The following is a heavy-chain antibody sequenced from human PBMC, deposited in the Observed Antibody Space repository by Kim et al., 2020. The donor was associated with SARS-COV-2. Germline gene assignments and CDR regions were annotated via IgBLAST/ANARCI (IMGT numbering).Heavy chain of an antibody. Sequence: GGSLRLSCAASGFTFSSYGMHWVRQAPGKGLEWVAVISYDGSNKYYADSVKGRFTISRDNSKNTLYLQMNGLRAEDTAVYYCAKDQKYYDFWSGYFSGLEDAENYYYYGMDVWGQRTTVTISS. D-gene: IGHD3-3*01. CDR1: GFTFSSYG. CDR2: ISYDGSNK. J-gene: IGHJ6*02. V-gene: IGHV3-30*18. CDR3: AKDQKYYDFWSGYFSGLEDAENYYYYGMDV.